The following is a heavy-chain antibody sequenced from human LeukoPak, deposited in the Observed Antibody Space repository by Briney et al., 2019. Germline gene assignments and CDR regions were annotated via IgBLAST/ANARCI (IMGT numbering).Heavy chain of an antibody. CDR1: GFTFGNSW. D-gene: IGHD2-2*01. V-gene: IGHV3-74*01. Sequence: GGSLRLSCAASGFTFGNSWVHWVRQAPGKGLVWVSLINADGSTTSYADSVKGRFTISRDNARNTLSLEINSLTIEDTAVYYCIVVVDPPASDAFDVWGQGTIITVSS. CDR2: INADGSTT. J-gene: IGHJ3*01. CDR3: IVVVDPPASDAFDV.